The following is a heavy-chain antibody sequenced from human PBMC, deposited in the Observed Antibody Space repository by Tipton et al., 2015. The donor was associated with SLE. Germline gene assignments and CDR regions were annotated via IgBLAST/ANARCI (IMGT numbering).Heavy chain of an antibody. D-gene: IGHD6-19*01. J-gene: IGHJ4*02. V-gene: IGHV4-34*01. CDR3: ARDSAVAGIDY. CDR2: INHSGST. CDR1: GGSFSGYY. Sequence: TLSLTCAVYGGSFSGYYWSWIRQPPGKGLEWIGEINHSGSTNYNPSLKSRVTISVDTSKNQFSLKLSSVTAADTAVYYCARDSAVAGIDYWGQGTLVTVSS.